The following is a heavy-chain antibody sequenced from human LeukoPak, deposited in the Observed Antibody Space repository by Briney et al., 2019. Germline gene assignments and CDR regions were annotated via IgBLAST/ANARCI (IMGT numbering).Heavy chain of an antibody. CDR3: ARDPFYYYGSGSAFDI. CDR1: GGSFSGYY. Sequence: SETLSLTCAVYGGSFSGYYWSWIRQPPGKGLEWIGEINHSGSTNYNPSLKSRVTISVDTSKNQFSLKLSSVTAADTAVYYCARDPFYYYGSGSAFDIWGQGTMVTVSS. D-gene: IGHD3-10*01. J-gene: IGHJ3*02. CDR2: INHSGST. V-gene: IGHV4-34*01.